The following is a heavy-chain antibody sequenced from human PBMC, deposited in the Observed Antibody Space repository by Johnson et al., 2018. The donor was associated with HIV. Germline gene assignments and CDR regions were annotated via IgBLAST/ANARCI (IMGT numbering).Heavy chain of an antibody. CDR1: GFTFSSYA. CDR3: AREDMEWGAFDI. CDR2: IYSGGRT. D-gene: IGHD3-3*01. Sequence: VQLVESGGGLVQPGGSLRLSCAASGFTFSSYAMSWVRQAPGKGLEWVSVIYSGGRTFYADSVKGRFTISRDNSKNTLYFQMNSLRADDTAVYYCAREDMEWGAFDIWGQGTMVTVSS. V-gene: IGHV3-66*01. J-gene: IGHJ3*02.